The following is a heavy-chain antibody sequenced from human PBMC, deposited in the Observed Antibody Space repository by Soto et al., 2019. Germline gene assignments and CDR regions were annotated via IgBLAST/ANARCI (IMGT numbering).Heavy chain of an antibody. V-gene: IGHV2-5*02. J-gene: IGHJ5*02. CDR2: IYWDDDK. Sequence: QITLKESGPTLVKPTQTLTLTCTFSGFSLTTNGVGVGWIRQPPGKALEWLAVIYWDDDKRYSPSLKSRLTITKDTSKNQVVLTMTNMDPVDTATYYCAHSTTVTTPGRWFDPWGQGTLVTVSS. CDR3: AHSTTVTTPGRWFDP. CDR1: GFSLTTNGVG. D-gene: IGHD4-17*01.